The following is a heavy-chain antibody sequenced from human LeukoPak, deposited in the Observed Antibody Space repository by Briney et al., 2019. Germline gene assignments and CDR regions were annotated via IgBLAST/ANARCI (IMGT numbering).Heavy chain of an antibody. CDR2: IKQDGSEK. V-gene: IGHV3-7*05. CDR3: ARDPDS. Sequence: PGGSLRLSCAASGFTFSNYWMNWVRRAPGKGLEWVASIKQDGSEKYYVDSVKGRFTISRDNAKNSLYLQMNSLRAEDTAVYYCARDPDSWGQGTLVTVSS. CDR1: GFTFSNYW. J-gene: IGHJ4*02.